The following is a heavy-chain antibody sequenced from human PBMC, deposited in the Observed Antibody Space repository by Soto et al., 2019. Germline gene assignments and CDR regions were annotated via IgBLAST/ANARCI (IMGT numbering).Heavy chain of an antibody. Sequence: QVPLVQSGAEVKKPGASVKVSCKASGYTFTSYDINWVRQATGQGLEWMGWMNPNSGNTGYAQKFQGRVTMTRNTSISTADMELSSLRSEDTAVYYCAKTKGRIAAEQDYYMDVWGKGTTVTVSS. J-gene: IGHJ6*03. CDR2: MNPNSGNT. CDR3: AKTKGRIAAEQDYYMDV. CDR1: GYTFTSYD. V-gene: IGHV1-8*01. D-gene: IGHD6-13*01.